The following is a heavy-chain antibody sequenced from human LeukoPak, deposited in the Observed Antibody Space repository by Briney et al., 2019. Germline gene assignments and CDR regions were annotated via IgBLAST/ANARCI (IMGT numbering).Heavy chain of an antibody. V-gene: IGHV3-48*04. D-gene: IGHD3-22*01. CDR3: ARSSTTYYYDTSSHY. Sequence: GSLRLSCAASGFTFSSYSMNWVRQAPGKGLEWVSYISSSSSTIYYADSVKGRFTISRDNAKNSLFLQMNSLRVEDTAVYYCARSSTTYYYDTSSHYWGQGTLVTVSS. CDR1: GFTFSSYS. J-gene: IGHJ4*02. CDR2: ISSSSSTI.